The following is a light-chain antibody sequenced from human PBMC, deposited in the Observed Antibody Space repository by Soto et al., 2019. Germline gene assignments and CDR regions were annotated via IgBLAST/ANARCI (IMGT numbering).Light chain of an antibody. CDR1: SSDVSTYRY. J-gene: IGLJ2*01. V-gene: IGLV2-14*03. CDR2: DVS. CDR3: GAYTNRTTLA. Sequence: QSALTQPASVSGSPGQSITISCTETSSDVSTYRYISWYQQHPGKAPKFLIYDVSDRPSGVSNRFSGSKSGNTASLTISGLQAEAEADYYCGAYTNRTTLAFGGGTKLTV.